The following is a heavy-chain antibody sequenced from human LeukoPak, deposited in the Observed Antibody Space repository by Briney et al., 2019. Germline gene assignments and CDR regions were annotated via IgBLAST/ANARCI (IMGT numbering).Heavy chain of an antibody. CDR3: ARASGGSYGGAFDY. D-gene: IGHD1-26*01. CDR1: GYTFTGYY. CDR2: INPNSGGT. V-gene: IGHV1-2*02. Sequence: ASVKVSCKASGYTFTGYYMHWVRQAPGQGLEWMGWINPNSGGTNYAQKFQGRVTMTRDTSISTAYMELSRLRSDDTAVYYCARASGGSYGGAFDYWGQGTLVTVSS. J-gene: IGHJ4*02.